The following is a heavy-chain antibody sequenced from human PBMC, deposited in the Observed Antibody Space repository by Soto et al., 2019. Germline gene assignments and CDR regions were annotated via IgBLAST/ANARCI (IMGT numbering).Heavy chain of an antibody. V-gene: IGHV3-30-3*01. J-gene: IGHJ4*02. CDR1: GFTFSSYA. Sequence: GGSLRLSCAASGFTFSSYAMHWVRQAPGKGLEWVAVISYDGSNKYYADSVKGRFTISRDNSKNTLYLQMNSLRAEDTAVYYCARASDYGDYFDSWGQGTLVTVSS. D-gene: IGHD4-17*01. CDR2: ISYDGSNK. CDR3: ARASDYGDYFDS.